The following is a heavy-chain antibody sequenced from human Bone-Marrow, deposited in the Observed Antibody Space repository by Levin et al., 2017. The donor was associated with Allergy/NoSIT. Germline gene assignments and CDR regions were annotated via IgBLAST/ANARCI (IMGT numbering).Heavy chain of an antibody. Sequence: GESLKISCTTSGFTFGDTGMAWFRQAPGKGLAWVGFIRSKPYGGTAEYAASVKGRFTISRDDSKSIAYLQMNSLKNEDTGVYYCAKARITGGMYYFDYWGHGTLVTVSS. V-gene: IGHV3-49*03. CDR3: AKARITGGMYYFDY. CDR2: IRSKPYGGTA. J-gene: IGHJ4*01. CDR1: GFTFGDTG. D-gene: IGHD2-8*02.